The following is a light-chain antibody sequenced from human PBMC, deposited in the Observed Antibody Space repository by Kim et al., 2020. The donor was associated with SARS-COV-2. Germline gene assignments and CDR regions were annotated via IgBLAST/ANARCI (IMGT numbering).Light chain of an antibody. Sequence: SYELTQPPSVSVAPGKTARITCGGNNIGSKSVHWYQQKPGQAPVLDIYYDTDRPSGIPERFSGSNSGNTATLTISRVEAGDEADYYCQVWDTSSDHVV. V-gene: IGLV3-21*04. CDR3: QVWDTSSDHVV. CDR1: NIGSKS. J-gene: IGLJ2*01. CDR2: YDT.